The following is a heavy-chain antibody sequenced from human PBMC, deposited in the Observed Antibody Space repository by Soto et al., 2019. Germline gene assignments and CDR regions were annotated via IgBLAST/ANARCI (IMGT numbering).Heavy chain of an antibody. D-gene: IGHD3-16*01. CDR1: GFPFSSYA. V-gene: IGHV3-23*01. CDR3: EKGGYYSLFAI. CDR2: ISGSVGRT. Sequence: GGSLRLSCVASGFPFSSYAMSWVRQTPGKGLEWVSGISGSVGRTYYADSVKGRFTISRDNSNNTLSLQMHILRVEDTAVYFCEKGGYYSLFAIWGQGTLVTVSS. J-gene: IGHJ3*02.